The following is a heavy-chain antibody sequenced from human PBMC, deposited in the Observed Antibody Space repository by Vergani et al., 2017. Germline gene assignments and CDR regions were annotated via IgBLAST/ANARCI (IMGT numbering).Heavy chain of an antibody. Sequence: QVQLQQWGAGLLKPSETLSLTCAVYGGSFSGYYWSWIRQPPGKGLEWIGEINHSGSTNYNPSLKSRGTISVDTSKNQFSLKLSSVTAADTAVYYCARGAAYYDSSGWLGYWGQGTLVTVSS. V-gene: IGHV4-34*01. J-gene: IGHJ4*02. CDR3: ARGAAYYDSSGWLGY. CDR2: INHSGST. CDR1: GGSFSGYY. D-gene: IGHD3-22*01.